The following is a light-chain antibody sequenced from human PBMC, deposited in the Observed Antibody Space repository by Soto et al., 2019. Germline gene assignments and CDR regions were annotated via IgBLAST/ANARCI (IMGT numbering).Light chain of an antibody. CDR3: QQYNTYPWT. CDR2: DAS. CDR1: QSISSW. V-gene: IGKV1-5*01. Sequence: GDRVTITCRASQSISSWLAWYHQKPGKAPKLLIYDASSLESGVPSRFSGSASGTEFTLTISSLQPDDFATYYCQQYNTYPWTFGQGTKGDIK. J-gene: IGKJ1*01.